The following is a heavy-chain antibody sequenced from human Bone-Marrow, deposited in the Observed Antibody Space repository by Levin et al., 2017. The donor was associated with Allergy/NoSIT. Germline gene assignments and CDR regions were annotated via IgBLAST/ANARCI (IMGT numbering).Heavy chain of an antibody. J-gene: IGHJ6*02. CDR1: GFTFSNYA. D-gene: IGHD4-17*01. CDR3: AKDTTRTTRYYGMDV. Sequence: RPGGSLRLSCAASGFTFSNYAMSWVRQAPGKGLEWVSTISASGGSTYYADSVKGRFTISRDNSRSTLYLQMDSLRADDTTVYYCAKDTTRTTRYYGMDVWGQGTTVTVSS. V-gene: IGHV3-23*01. CDR2: ISASGGST.